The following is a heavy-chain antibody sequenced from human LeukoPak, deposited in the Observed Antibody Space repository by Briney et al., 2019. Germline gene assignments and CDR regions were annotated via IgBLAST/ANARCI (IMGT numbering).Heavy chain of an antibody. J-gene: IGHJ2*01. Sequence: PSETLSLTCAVYGXSFSGYYWSWIRQPPGKGLEWIGEINHSGSTNYNPSLKSRVTISVDTSKNQFSLKLSSVTAADTAVYYCARGQGGYEDLWGRGTLVAVSS. D-gene: IGHD5-12*01. CDR3: ARGQGGYEDL. CDR1: GXSFSGYY. V-gene: IGHV4-34*01. CDR2: INHSGST.